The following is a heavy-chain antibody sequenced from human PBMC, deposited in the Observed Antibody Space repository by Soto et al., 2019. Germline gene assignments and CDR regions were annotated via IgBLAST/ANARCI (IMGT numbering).Heavy chain of an antibody. D-gene: IGHD4-17*01. CDR2: INPSGGST. Sequence: QVQLVQSGAEVKKPGASVKVSCKASGYTFTSYYMHWVRQAPGQGLEWMGIINPSGGSTSYAQKLQGRVTMTRDTSTSTVYMELSSLRSEDTAVYYCARRSDYGDYFDAFDIWGQGTMVTVSS. V-gene: IGHV1-46*01. CDR3: ARRSDYGDYFDAFDI. CDR1: GYTFTSYY. J-gene: IGHJ3*02.